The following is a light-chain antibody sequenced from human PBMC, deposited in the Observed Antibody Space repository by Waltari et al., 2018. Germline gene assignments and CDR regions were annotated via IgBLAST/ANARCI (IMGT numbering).Light chain of an antibody. V-gene: IGLV2-14*04. J-gene: IGLJ3*02. CDR2: DVM. CDR3: SSYTSSSTV. Sequence: WYQQHPRKTPKFMFDDVMKRPSGVFNRFSCSKSGNTASLTISGLQAEDEADYYCSSYTSSSTVFGGGTKLTVL.